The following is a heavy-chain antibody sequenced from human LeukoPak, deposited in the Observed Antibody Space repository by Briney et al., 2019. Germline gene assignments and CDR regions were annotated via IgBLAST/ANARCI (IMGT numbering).Heavy chain of an antibody. J-gene: IGHJ6*02. D-gene: IGHD5-18*01. CDR1: GYSISSGYY. Sequence: PSETLSLTCAVSGYSISSGYYWGWIRQPPGKGLEWIGSIYHSGSTYYNPSLKSRVTISVDTSKNQFSLKLSSVTAADTAVYYCARGNVDTAMVTGYYYYYGMDVWGQGTTVTVSS. CDR2: IYHSGST. V-gene: IGHV4-38-2*01. CDR3: ARGNVDTAMVTGYYYYYGMDV.